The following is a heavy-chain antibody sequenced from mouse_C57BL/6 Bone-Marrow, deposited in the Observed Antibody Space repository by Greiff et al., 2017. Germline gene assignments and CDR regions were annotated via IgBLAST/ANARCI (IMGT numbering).Heavy chain of an antibody. V-gene: IGHV5-17*01. CDR2: ISSGSSAI. J-gene: IGHJ3*01. CDR1: GFTFSDYG. CDR3: ARHFFAY. Sequence: EVKLVESGAGLVKPGGSLKLSCAASGFTFSDYGMHWVRQAPETGLEWVAYISSGSSAIYYADTVKGRFTSSRDNAKITLFLLMTRLRAEDTAMYDCARHFFAYWGQGTLVTVSA.